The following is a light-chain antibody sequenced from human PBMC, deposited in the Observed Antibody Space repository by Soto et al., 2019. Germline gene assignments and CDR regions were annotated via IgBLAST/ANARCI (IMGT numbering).Light chain of an antibody. V-gene: IGKV1-9*01. CDR2: AAS. J-gene: IGKJ2*01. Sequence: DIQLTQSPSFLSASVGDRVTITCRASQGISSYLAWYQQKPGKAPKLLIYAASTLQSGVPSRFSGSGSGTEFTLTISSLQPEDFATYYCQQHNSYPQTFGQGTKLEIK. CDR1: QGISSY. CDR3: QQHNSYPQT.